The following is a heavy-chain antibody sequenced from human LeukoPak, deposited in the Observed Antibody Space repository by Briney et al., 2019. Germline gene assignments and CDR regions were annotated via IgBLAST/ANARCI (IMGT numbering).Heavy chain of an antibody. Sequence: GGSLRLSGAASGFMFSSNWMSWVRLAPGKGLEWVANIKEDGTETYYVDSVKGRFTISRDNAKNSLYLQMNSLRVEDTAVYYCAKEGRSLQTYWGQGTLVTVSS. D-gene: IGHD5-24*01. J-gene: IGHJ4*02. CDR2: IKEDGTET. CDR3: AKEGRSLQTY. CDR1: GFMFSSNW. V-gene: IGHV3-7*03.